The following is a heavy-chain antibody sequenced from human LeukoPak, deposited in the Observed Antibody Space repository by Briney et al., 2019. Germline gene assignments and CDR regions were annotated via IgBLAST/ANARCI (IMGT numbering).Heavy chain of an antibody. D-gene: IGHD1-26*01. Sequence: GGSLRLSYAGSGFTFSRYGMSWVSQAPGKGLEWVANIKQDGSEKYYVGSVRGRFTISRDNAKNSLYLQMNSLRAEDTAVYYCARSLLRYSGTYSALDHWGQGTLVTVSS. J-gene: IGHJ4*02. CDR1: GFTFSRYG. CDR3: ARSLLRYSGTYSALDH. CDR2: IKQDGSEK. V-gene: IGHV3-7*01.